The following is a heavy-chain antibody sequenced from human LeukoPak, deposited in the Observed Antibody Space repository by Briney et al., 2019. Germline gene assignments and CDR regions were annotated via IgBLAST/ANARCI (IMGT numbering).Heavy chain of an antibody. J-gene: IGHJ5*02. Sequence: PSETLSLTCTVSGGSISGSSYYWGWIRQPPGKGLEWIGSIYYSGSTYYNPSLKSRVTISVDTSKNQFSLKLSSVTAADTAVYYCARIGGSFNPEGLDPWGQGTLVTVSS. CDR2: IYYSGST. V-gene: IGHV4-39*07. CDR1: GGSISGSSYY. CDR3: ARIGGSFNPEGLDP. D-gene: IGHD2-15*01.